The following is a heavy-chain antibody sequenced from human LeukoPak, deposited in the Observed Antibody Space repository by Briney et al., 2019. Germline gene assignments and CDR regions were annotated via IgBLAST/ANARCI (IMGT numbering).Heavy chain of an antibody. CDR1: GGSISSSNW. D-gene: IGHD3-9*01. V-gene: IGHV4-4*02. CDR3: ARVTGYMIEDYFDY. CDR2: IYHSGST. J-gene: IGHJ4*02. Sequence: SETLSLTCAVSGGSISSSNWWSWVRQPPGKGLEWIGEIYHSGSTSYNPSLKSRVTISLDTSNNQFSLKLRSVTAADTAVYYCARVTGYMIEDYFDYWGQGILVTVSS.